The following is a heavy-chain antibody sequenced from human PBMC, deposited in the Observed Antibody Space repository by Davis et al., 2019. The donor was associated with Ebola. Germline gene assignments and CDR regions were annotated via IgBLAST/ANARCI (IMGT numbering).Heavy chain of an antibody. CDR1: GGTFSSYA. CDR3: AREQPETFNFDY. V-gene: IGHV1-69*06. J-gene: IGHJ4*02. CDR2: IIPIFGTA. D-gene: IGHD3-16*01. Sequence: AASVKVSCKASGGTFSSYAISWVRQAPGQGLEWMGGIIPIFGTANYAQKFQGRVTITADKSTSTAYMELSSLRSEDTALYFCAREQPETFNFDYWGQGTLVTVSS.